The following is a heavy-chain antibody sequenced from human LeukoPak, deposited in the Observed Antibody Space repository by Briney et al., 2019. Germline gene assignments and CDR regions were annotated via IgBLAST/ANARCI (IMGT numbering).Heavy chain of an antibody. CDR2: IYYSGST. D-gene: IGHD6-13*01. CDR3: AREVGAAAGTRDYFDY. V-gene: IGHV4-30-4*01. Sequence: PSETLSLTCTVSGGSISSGDYYWSWLRQPPGTGLEWLGYIYYSGSTYYNPSLKSRVTISVDTSKNQFSLKLSSVTAADTAVYYCAREVGAAAGTRDYFDYWGQGTLVTVSS. CDR1: GGSISSGDYY. J-gene: IGHJ4*02.